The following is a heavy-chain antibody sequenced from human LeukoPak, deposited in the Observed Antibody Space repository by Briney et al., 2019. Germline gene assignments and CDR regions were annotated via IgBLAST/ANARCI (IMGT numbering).Heavy chain of an antibody. D-gene: IGHD5-18*01. CDR2: ISGNGGST. J-gene: IGHJ4*02. V-gene: IGHV3-43*02. CDR3: AKAGTAMPHIFDY. Sequence: GGSLRLSCAASGFTFSNAWMSWVRQAPGKGLEWVSLISGNGGSTYYADSVKGRFTISRDNSKNSLYLQMNSLRTDDTALYFCAKAGTAMPHIFDYWGQGTLVTVSS. CDR1: GFTFSNAW.